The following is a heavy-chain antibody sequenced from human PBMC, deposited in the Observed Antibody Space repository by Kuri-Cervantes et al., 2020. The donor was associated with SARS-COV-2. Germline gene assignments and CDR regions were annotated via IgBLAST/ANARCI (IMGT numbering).Heavy chain of an antibody. CDR2: IGSYGVTT. CDR3: AKEGGHNEIEY. CDR1: GFNFDDCA. D-gene: IGHD5-24*01. V-gene: IGHV3-23*01. J-gene: IGHJ4*02. Sequence: GESLKISCAASGFNFDDCARQWVRQPPGEGLEWVSGIGSYGVTTYYADSVKGRFAISRDNSKNTLSLQLNSLRAEDTAIYYCAKEGGHNEIEYWGQGTLVTVSS.